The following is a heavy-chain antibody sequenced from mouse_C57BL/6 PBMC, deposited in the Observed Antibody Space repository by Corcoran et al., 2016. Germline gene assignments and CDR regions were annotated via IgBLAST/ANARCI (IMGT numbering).Heavy chain of an antibody. CDR3: ARHMNYGSSTWFAY. D-gene: IGHD1-1*01. Sequence: QIQLVQSGPELKKPGETVKISCKASGYTFTTYGMSWVKQAPGKGLKRMGWINTYSGVPTYADDFKGRFAFSLETSASTAYLQINNLKNEDTATYFCARHMNYGSSTWFAYWGQGTLVTVSA. V-gene: IGHV9-3*01. CDR2: INTYSGVP. J-gene: IGHJ3*01. CDR1: GYTFTTYG.